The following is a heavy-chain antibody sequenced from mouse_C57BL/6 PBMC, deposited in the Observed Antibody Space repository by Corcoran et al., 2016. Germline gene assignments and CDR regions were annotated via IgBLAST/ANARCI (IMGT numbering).Heavy chain of an antibody. V-gene: IGHV9-3*01. CDR2: INTYSGVP. CDR3: ARSELGLFDY. CDR1: GYTFTTYG. D-gene: IGHD4-1*01. Sequence: QIQLVQSGPELKKPGETVKISCKASGYTFTTYGMSWVKQAPGKGLKWMGWINTYSGVPTYADDFKGRFAFSLETSASTAYLQINNLKNEDTATYFWARSELGLFDYWGQGTTLTVSS. J-gene: IGHJ2*01.